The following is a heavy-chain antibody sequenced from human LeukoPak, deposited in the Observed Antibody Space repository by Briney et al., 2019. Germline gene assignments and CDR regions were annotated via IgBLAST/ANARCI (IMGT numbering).Heavy chain of an antibody. Sequence: PGGSLRLSCAASGFTVSSNYMSWVRQAPGKGLEWVSVIYSGGSTYYADSVKGRFTISRDNSKNTLYLQMNSLRAEDTAVYYCASGDYAYYYYGMDVWGQGTTVTVSS. V-gene: IGHV3-66*01. D-gene: IGHD4-17*01. CDR2: IYSGGST. CDR1: GFTVSSNY. J-gene: IGHJ6*02. CDR3: ASGDYAYYYYGMDV.